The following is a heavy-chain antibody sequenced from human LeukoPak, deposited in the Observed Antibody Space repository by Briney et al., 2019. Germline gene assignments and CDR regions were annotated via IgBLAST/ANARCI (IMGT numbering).Heavy chain of an antibody. CDR3: ARELTYSDY. V-gene: IGHV3-21*01. Sequence: GGSLRLSCAASGFTFSSYAMNWVRQAPGKGLEWVSSISRSSNYIYYADSVKGRFTISRDNAKNSLYLQMNGLRAEDTAVYYCARELTYSDYWGQGTLVTVSS. CDR1: GFTFSSYA. J-gene: IGHJ4*02. CDR2: ISRSSNYI. D-gene: IGHD4-11*01.